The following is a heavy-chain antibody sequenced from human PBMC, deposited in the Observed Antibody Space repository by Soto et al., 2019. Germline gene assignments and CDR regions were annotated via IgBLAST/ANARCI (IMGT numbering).Heavy chain of an antibody. CDR1: GFTFRRYS. J-gene: IGHJ4*01. CDR3: SREIAYDLRSYYIAY. V-gene: IGHV3-48*02. Sequence: EVQLEESGGGLVQPGGSLRLSCEASGFTFRRYSMSWVRQAPGKGLEWVSYFSGDSNTIDYADSVQGRFTTSRDNAQNSLYLQMTSLRDEDTAVYYCSREIAYDLRSYYIAYWGHATLVTVSS. CDR2: FSGDSNTI. D-gene: IGHD3-10*01.